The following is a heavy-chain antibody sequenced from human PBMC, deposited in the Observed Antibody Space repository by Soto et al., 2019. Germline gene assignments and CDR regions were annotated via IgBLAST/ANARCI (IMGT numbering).Heavy chain of an antibody. V-gene: IGHV1-18*01. Sequence: APVKVSCKASGYTFTSYAMNWVRQAPGQRLEWMGWISAYNGNTNYAQKLQGRVTMTTDTSTSTAYMELRSLRSDDTAVYYCASGSGSYYPPDYWGQGTLVTVSS. J-gene: IGHJ4*02. D-gene: IGHD1-26*01. CDR1: GYTFTSYA. CDR3: ASGSGSYYPPDY. CDR2: ISAYNGNT.